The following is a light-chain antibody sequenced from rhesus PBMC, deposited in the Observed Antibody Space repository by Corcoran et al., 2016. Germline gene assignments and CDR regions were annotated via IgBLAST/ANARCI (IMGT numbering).Light chain of an antibody. CDR3: SSYAGSNSYI. CDR2: EVS. V-gene: IGLV2-32*02. J-gene: IGLJ1*01. CDR1: NSDIGGYNY. Sequence: QAALTQPRSVSGSPGQSVTISCTGTNSDIGGYNYVSWYQQHPGTAPKLMISEVSKRPAGVSDRFSGSKSGNTASLTISGLQAEDEADYHCSSYAGSNSYIFGAGTRLTVL.